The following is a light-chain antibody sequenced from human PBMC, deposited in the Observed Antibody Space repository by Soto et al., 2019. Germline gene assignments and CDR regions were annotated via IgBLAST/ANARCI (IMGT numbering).Light chain of an antibody. CDR3: QQSYSTPLT. CDR2: GAS. Sequence: DIQMTQSPSSVSASVGDRVTITCRASETITYYLNWYQQKPGKAPKLLIHGASSLQSGVPSRFNGRGSGTDFTLTITSLQLEDLATYYCQQSYSTPLTFGGGTKVEI. CDR1: ETITYY. J-gene: IGKJ4*01. V-gene: IGKV1-39*01.